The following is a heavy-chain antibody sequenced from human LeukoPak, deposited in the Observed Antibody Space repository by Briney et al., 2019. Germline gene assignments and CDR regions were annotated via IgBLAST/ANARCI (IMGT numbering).Heavy chain of an antibody. CDR3: ARAGIAAAYLDNWFDP. J-gene: IGHJ5*02. D-gene: IGHD6-13*01. Sequence: SETLSLTCTVSGGSISSGGYYWSWIRQPPGKGLEWIGYIYQSGSTYYNPSLKSRVTISVDTSKNQFSLKLSSVTAADTAVYYCARAGIAAAYLDNWFDPWGQGTLVTVSS. V-gene: IGHV4-30-2*01. CDR2: IYQSGST. CDR1: GGSISSGGYY.